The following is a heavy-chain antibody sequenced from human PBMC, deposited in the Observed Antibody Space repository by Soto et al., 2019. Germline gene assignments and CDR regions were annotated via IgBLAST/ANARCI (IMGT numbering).Heavy chain of an antibody. CDR3: AREVQVHTPAFVY. Sequence: QVQLAQSGAEMKKPGSSVKVSCQSSGGTFNTYAMNWGRQAPGQGPEWMGDISPMFGAANYAPKFQGRVTITADESTGTSYMQLSSLTSEDTALYFCAREVQVHTPAFVYWGQGTLVTVSS. J-gene: IGHJ4*02. CDR1: GGTFNTYA. V-gene: IGHV1-69*19. CDR2: ISPMFGAA. D-gene: IGHD3-10*01.